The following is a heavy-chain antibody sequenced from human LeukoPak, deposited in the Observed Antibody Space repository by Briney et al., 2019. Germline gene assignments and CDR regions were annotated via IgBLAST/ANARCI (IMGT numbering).Heavy chain of an antibody. J-gene: IGHJ4*02. V-gene: IGHV3-15*01. D-gene: IGHD3/OR15-3a*01. CDR2: IKRKGDDGTI. CDR1: GLTFSNAW. CDR3: TAGTGRSDFDY. Sequence: GGSLRLSCAASGLTFSNAWMSWVRQAPGRGLEWVGRIKRKGDDGTIDYAAPVKGRLSISRDDSKKTLYLQMKSLKSGDTAVYYCTAGTGRSDFDYWGQGTLVTVSS.